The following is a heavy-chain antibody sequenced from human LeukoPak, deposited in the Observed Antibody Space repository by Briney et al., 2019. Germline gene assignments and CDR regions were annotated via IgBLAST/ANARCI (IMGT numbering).Heavy chain of an antibody. D-gene: IGHD2-15*01. V-gene: IGHV1-2*02. CDR3: AREGGGTGRWFDP. J-gene: IGHJ5*02. Sequence: GASVKVSCKASGYTFTGYYMHWVRQAPGQGLEWMGWINPNSGGTNYAQKFQGRVTMTRDTSISTAYMEQSRLRSDDTAVYYCAREGGGTGRWFDPWGQGTLVTVSS. CDR2: INPNSGGT. CDR1: GYTFTGYY.